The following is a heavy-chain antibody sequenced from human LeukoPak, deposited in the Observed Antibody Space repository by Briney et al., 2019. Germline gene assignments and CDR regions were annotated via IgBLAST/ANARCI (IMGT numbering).Heavy chain of an antibody. V-gene: IGHV3-53*01. CDR1: GFTVSSNY. Sequence: GGSLRLSCAASGFTVSSNYMSWVRQVPGKGLEWVSVIYSGGSTYYADSVKGRFTISRDDSKNTLYLQMNSLRAGDTAVYYCARANSGYDFRGYYYSYMDVWGKGTTVTVSS. CDR3: ARANSGYDFRGYYYSYMDV. CDR2: IYSGGST. D-gene: IGHD5-12*01. J-gene: IGHJ6*03.